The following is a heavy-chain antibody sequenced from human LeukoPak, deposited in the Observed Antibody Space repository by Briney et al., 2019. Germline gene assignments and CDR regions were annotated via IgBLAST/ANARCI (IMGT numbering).Heavy chain of an antibody. CDR1: QFTFSSYG. Sequence: GGSLRLSCAASQFTFSSYGMHWVRQAPGKGLEWVAVISYDGSNKYYADSVKGRFTISRDNSKNTVYLQMNSLRAEDTAVYYCAKGFRSSGNYFDAFDIWGQGTVVTVSS. CDR3: AKGFRSSGNYFDAFDI. V-gene: IGHV3-30*18. J-gene: IGHJ3*02. CDR2: ISYDGSNK. D-gene: IGHD1-26*01.